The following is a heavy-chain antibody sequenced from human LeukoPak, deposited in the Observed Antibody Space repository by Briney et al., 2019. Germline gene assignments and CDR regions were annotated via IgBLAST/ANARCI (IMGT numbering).Heavy chain of an antibody. CDR1: GFTFSSYG. J-gene: IGHJ4*02. Sequence: GGSLRLSCAASGFTFSSYGMSWVRQAPGKGLEWVSVISGSGGSTYYADSVKGRFTISRDNSKNTLYLQMNSLRAEDTAVYYCARSGHSNGWYYFDYWGLGALVTVSS. CDR2: ISGSGGST. D-gene: IGHD6-19*01. CDR3: ARSGHSNGWYYFDY. V-gene: IGHV3-23*01.